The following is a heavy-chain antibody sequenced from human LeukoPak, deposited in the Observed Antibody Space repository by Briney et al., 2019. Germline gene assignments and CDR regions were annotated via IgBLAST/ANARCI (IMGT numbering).Heavy chain of an antibody. Sequence: GASVKVSCKASGYTFTSYAMNWVRQATGQGLEWMGWMNPNSGNTGYAQKFQGRVTMTRNTSISTAYMELSSLRSEDTAVYYCARGSPSAAVAGVDYWGQGTLVTVSS. J-gene: IGHJ4*02. V-gene: IGHV1-8*02. CDR1: GYTFTSYA. CDR3: ARGSPSAAVAGVDY. CDR2: MNPNSGNT. D-gene: IGHD6-19*01.